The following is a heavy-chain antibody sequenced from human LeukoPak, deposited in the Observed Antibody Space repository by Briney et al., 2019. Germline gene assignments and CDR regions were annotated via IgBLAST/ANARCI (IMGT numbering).Heavy chain of an antibody. CDR3: AKDSYGIAAAGTYGDY. CDR1: GFTFSSYG. V-gene: IGHV3-30*02. D-gene: IGHD6-13*01. J-gene: IGHJ4*02. CDR2: IRYDGSNK. Sequence: GGSLRLSCAASGFTFSSYGMHWVRQAPGKGLEWVAFIRYDGSNKYYADSVKGRFTISRDNSKNTLYLQMNSLRAEDTAVYYCAKDSYGIAAAGTYGDYWGQGTLVTVSS.